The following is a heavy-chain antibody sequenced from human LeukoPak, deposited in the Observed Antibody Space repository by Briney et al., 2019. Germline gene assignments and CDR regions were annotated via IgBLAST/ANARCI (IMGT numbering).Heavy chain of an antibody. CDR2: INSDGSST. V-gene: IGHV3-74*01. Sequence: GGSLRLSCAASGFTFSSYWMHWVRQAPGKGLVWVSRINSDGSSTSYADSVKGRFTISRDNAKNTLYLQMNSLRAEDTAVYYCARDGSLLWFGELSDYFDYWGQGTLVTVSS. D-gene: IGHD3-10*01. CDR1: GFTFSSYW. J-gene: IGHJ4*02. CDR3: ARDGSLLWFGELSDYFDY.